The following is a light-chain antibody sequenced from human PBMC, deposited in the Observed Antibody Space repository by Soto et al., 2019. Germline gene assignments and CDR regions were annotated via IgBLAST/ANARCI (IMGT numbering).Light chain of an antibody. CDR2: INN. Sequence: QSVLTQPPSASGTPGQRVTISCSGSSSNIGSNTVNWYQQLPGTAPKLLIYINNQRPSGLPDRFSGSTSGTSASLAISGLQSDDEADYYCAAWDDSLNNYVFGTGTKLTVL. CDR1: SSNIGSNT. J-gene: IGLJ1*01. CDR3: AAWDDSLNNYV. V-gene: IGLV1-44*01.